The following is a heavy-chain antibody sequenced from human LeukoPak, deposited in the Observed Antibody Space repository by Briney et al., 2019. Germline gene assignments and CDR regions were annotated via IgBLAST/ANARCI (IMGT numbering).Heavy chain of an antibody. CDR3: AQSLGSGNWIGNWFDP. V-gene: IGHV4-39*01. J-gene: IGHJ5*02. CDR2: NYYTGRT. CDR1: GGSISSSSHS. D-gene: IGHD1-1*01. Sequence: SETLSLTCTVSGGSISSSSHSWVWNRQPPGQGLEWTGTNYYTGRTYYNPSLESRLTISVDTSKNQFSLKLTSVTAADTAIYYCAQSLGSGNWIGNWFDPWGQGTLVTVSS.